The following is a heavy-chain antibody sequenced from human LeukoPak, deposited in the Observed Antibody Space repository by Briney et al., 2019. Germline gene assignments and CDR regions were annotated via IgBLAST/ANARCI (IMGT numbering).Heavy chain of an antibody. Sequence: GGSLRLSCAASGFTFNYAWMSWVRQVPGKGLEWVGQTVSEIDGGTTDYAAPVKGRFTISRDDSKSTLYLQMNSLKIEDTAVYYCTTDEDWNYAREDVWGQGATVIVSS. J-gene: IGHJ6*02. D-gene: IGHD1-7*01. V-gene: IGHV3-15*04. CDR1: GFTFNYAW. CDR3: TTDEDWNYAREDV. CDR2: TVSEIDGGTT.